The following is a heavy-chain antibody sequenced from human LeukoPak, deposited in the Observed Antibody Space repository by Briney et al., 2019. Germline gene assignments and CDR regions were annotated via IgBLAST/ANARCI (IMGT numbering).Heavy chain of an antibody. Sequence: SVKVSCKASGGTFSSYAISWVRQAPRQGLEWMGRIIPIFGTANYAQKFQGRVTITTDESTSTAYMALSSLRSEDTAVYYCASVVTMIVGDAFDIWGQGTMVTVSS. CDR1: GGTFSSYA. D-gene: IGHD3-22*01. V-gene: IGHV1-69*05. CDR2: IIPIFGTA. J-gene: IGHJ3*02. CDR3: ASVVTMIVGDAFDI.